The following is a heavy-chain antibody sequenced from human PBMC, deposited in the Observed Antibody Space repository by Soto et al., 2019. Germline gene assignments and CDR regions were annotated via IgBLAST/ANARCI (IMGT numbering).Heavy chain of an antibody. V-gene: IGHV4-59*01. D-gene: IGHD1-1*01. Sequence: ETLSLTCTVSGCSITSYHWSWIRQTPGQGLEWLGSIYYSGSTNYNPALKSRVTISVDTSNNQFSLKLSSVTAADTAVYYCASVKNWNDFDYWGQGTLVTVSS. J-gene: IGHJ4*02. CDR3: ASVKNWNDFDY. CDR1: GCSITSYH. CDR2: IYYSGST.